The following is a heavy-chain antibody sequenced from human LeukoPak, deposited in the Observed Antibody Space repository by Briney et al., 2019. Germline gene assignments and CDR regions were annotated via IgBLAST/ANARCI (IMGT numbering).Heavy chain of an antibody. CDR2: ISWNSGSI. CDR1: GFTFSDYY. Sequence: GGSLRLSCAASGFTFSDYYMSWIRQAPGKGLEWVSGISWNSGSIGYADSVKGRFTISRDNAKNSLFLQMNNLRAEDTAVYYCAREGPILVWFGELSPGIEASDIWGRGTVVTVSS. V-gene: IGHV3-11*04. J-gene: IGHJ3*02. CDR3: AREGPILVWFGELSPGIEASDI. D-gene: IGHD3-10*01.